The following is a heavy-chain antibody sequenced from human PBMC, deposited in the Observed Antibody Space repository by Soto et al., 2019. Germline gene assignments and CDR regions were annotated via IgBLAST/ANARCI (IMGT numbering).Heavy chain of an antibody. V-gene: IGHV1-8*02. D-gene: IGHD7-27*01. CDR2: MNPNSGNT. CDR1: GYTFTSYD. Sequence: ASVKVSCKASGYTFTSYDINWVRQATGQGLEWMGWMNPNSGNTGYAQKFQGRVTMTRNTSISTAYMELSSLRSEDTAVYYCARPRQTGAVQAFDYWGQGTLVTVSS. CDR3: ARPRQTGAVQAFDY. J-gene: IGHJ4*02.